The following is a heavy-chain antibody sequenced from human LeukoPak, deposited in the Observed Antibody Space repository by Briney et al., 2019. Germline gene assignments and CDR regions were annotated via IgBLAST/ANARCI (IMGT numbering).Heavy chain of an antibody. CDR3: ARDKTTETYNFEWLRVYVP. Sequence: ASVKVSCKASGYTFTSYYMHWVRQAPGQGLEWVGIINTTGGSTSYAQKFQGRVTMIRDTSTSTGYMERSSLSSEDTAVYYCARDKTTETYNFEWLRVYVPWGEGALVTVSP. J-gene: IGHJ5*02. V-gene: IGHV1-46*01. CDR1: GYTFTSYY. D-gene: IGHD3-9*01. CDR2: INTTGGST.